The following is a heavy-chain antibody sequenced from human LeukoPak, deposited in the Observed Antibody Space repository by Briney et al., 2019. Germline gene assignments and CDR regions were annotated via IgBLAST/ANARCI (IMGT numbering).Heavy chain of an antibody. CDR3: AREWGPYCSSTSCPYNWFDP. J-gene: IGHJ5*02. CDR1: GYTFASYG. D-gene: IGHD2-2*01. Sequence: GASVKVSCKASGYTFASYGISWVRQAPGQGLEWMGWISAYNGNTNYAQKLQGRVTMTTDTSTSTAYMELRSLRSDDTAVYYCAREWGPYCSSTSCPYNWFDPWGQGTLVTVSS. CDR2: ISAYNGNT. V-gene: IGHV1-18*01.